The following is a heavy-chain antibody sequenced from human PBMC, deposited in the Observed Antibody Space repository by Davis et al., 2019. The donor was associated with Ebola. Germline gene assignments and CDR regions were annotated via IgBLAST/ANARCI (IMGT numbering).Heavy chain of an antibody. V-gene: IGHV4-59*12. Sequence: MPSETLSLTCTISGGSIGSYYWGWIRQPPGKGLEWIGYIYFIGSTKYNPSLKSRVTISVDMSKDQFSLKLTSVTAADTAVYYCARGRLAAAGRADNWFDPWGQGTLVTVSS. CDR1: GGSIGSYY. J-gene: IGHJ5*02. D-gene: IGHD6-13*01. CDR2: IYFIGST. CDR3: ARGRLAAAGRADNWFDP.